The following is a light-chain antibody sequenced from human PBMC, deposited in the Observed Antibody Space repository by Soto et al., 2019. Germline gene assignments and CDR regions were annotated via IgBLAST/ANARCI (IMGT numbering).Light chain of an antibody. Sequence: QSALTQPRSVSGSPGQSVTISCTGTSSNVDDYNYVSWYQQYPGEVPKLIIYDVIKRPSGVSDRFSGSKLGNTASLTISGLQAEDEADYYCFSYTANTTFWAFGGGTKVTVL. V-gene: IGLV2-11*01. CDR3: FSYTANTTFWA. J-gene: IGLJ3*02. CDR2: DVI. CDR1: SSNVDDYNY.